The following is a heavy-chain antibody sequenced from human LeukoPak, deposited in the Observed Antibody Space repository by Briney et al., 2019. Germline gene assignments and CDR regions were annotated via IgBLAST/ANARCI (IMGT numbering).Heavy chain of an antibody. CDR3: ARDAEVEGGYCSSTSCYGGDY. CDR1: GFTFSSYS. D-gene: IGHD2-2*01. CDR2: ISSSSSYI. V-gene: IGHV3-21*01. J-gene: IGHJ4*02. Sequence: GGSLRLSCAASGFTFSSYSMNWVRQAPGKGLEWVSSISSSSSYIYYADSVKGRFTISRDNAKNSLYLQMNSLRAEDTAVYYCARDAEVEGGYCSSTSCYGGDYWGQGTLVTVSS.